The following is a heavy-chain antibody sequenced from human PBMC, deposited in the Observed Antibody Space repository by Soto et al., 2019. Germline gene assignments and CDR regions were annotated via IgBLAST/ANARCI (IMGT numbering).Heavy chain of an antibody. Sequence: QVQLQESGPGLVKPSQTLSLTCTVSGGSFSSGRYSWSWRRPLPGRGLEWMGYLYDSGSTFYRQSPKRRVNILMDMSKYKFYLELNSVAAAATDVYYCTRGPTGRVSDLWGHGTVVTVAS. V-gene: IGHV4-31*03. CDR1: GGSFSSGRYS. CDR3: TRGPTGRVSDL. D-gene: IGHD3-10*01. CDR2: LYDSGST. J-gene: IGHJ3*01.